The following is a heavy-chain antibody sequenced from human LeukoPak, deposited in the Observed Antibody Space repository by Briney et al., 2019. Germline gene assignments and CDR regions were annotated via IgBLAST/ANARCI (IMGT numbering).Heavy chain of an antibody. CDR3: ARLPDYYGSGSYPDY. Sequence: GESLKISCKGSGYSFTSYWIGWVRQMPGKGLEWMGIIYPGDFDTRYSPSFQGQVTISADKSISTAYLQWSSLKASDTAMYYCARLPDYYGSGSYPDYWGQGTLVTVSS. CDR2: IYPGDFDT. D-gene: IGHD3-10*01. V-gene: IGHV5-51*01. J-gene: IGHJ4*02. CDR1: GYSFTSYW.